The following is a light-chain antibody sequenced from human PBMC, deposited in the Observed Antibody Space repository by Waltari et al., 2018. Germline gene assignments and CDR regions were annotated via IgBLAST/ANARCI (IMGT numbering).Light chain of an antibody. CDR1: HSISRW. CDR2: QAS. V-gene: IGKV1-5*03. CDR3: QQYNDFIWA. J-gene: IGKJ1*01. Sequence: DLQMTQSPSTLSASVGDRVTITCRTSHSISRWLAWYQQKPGKAPKLLIHQASSLKSGVPSRFSGSGSGTDFTLTINSLQPEDSATYYCQQYNDFIWAFGRGTKVEI.